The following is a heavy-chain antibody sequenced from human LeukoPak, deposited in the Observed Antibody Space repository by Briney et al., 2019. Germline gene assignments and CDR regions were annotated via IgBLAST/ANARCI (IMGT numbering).Heavy chain of an antibody. CDR2: ISAYNGNT. J-gene: IGHJ3*01. V-gene: IGHV1-18*01. Sequence: GASVKVSCKASGYTFTSYGISWVRQAPGQGLEWMGWISAYNGNTNYAQKLQGRVTMTTDTSTSTAYMELRNLRSDDTAVYYCALLAPYCSGGSCYEYWGQGTMVTVSS. CDR1: GYTFTSYG. D-gene: IGHD2-15*01. CDR3: ALLAPYCSGGSCYEY.